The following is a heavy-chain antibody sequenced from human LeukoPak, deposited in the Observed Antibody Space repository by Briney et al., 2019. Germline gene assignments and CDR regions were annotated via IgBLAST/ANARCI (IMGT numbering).Heavy chain of an antibody. CDR3: ARSLHNWNDGIDYYYYYMGV. V-gene: IGHV1-69*04. Sequence: SVRVSCKASGGTFSNYAVNWVRQAPGQGVEWMGWIIPVLGTANYAQRFQGRVTITADKSTTTTYMELNSLRSEDTAVYYCARSLHNWNDGIDYYYYYMGVWGKGTTVTVSS. CDR2: IIPVLGTA. D-gene: IGHD1-20*01. J-gene: IGHJ6*03. CDR1: GGTFSNYA.